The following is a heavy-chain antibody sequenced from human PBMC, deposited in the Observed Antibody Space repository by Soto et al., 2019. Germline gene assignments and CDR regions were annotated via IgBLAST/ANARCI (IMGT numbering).Heavy chain of an antibody. CDR2: QHFSGTN. Sequence: QVQLQESGPGLVKPSETLSLTCTVSGDSVGRSNYFWGWVRQTPGKGLEWIASQHFSGTNHSRPSFRSRVSISVDTSKNQFSLEVKSVTAADSAIYYCVRHEKSLLNWFGPWGPGILVSVSS. CDR3: VRHEKSLLNWFGP. J-gene: IGHJ5*02. V-gene: IGHV4-39*01. CDR1: GDSVGRSNYF.